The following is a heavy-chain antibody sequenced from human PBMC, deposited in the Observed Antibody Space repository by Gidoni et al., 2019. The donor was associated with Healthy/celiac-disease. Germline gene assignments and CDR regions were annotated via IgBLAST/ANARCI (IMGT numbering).Heavy chain of an antibody. V-gene: IGHV1-3*01. Sequence: QVQLVQSGAEVKKPGASVKVSCKASGYTFTSYAMHWVRQAPGQRLEWMGWINAGNGNTKYSQKFQGRVTITRDTSASTAYMELSSLRSEDTAVYYCASHKGTYYYDSSGYYLWGQGTLVTVSS. D-gene: IGHD3-22*01. J-gene: IGHJ5*02. CDR3: ASHKGTYYYDSSGYYL. CDR1: GYTFTSYA. CDR2: INAGNGNT.